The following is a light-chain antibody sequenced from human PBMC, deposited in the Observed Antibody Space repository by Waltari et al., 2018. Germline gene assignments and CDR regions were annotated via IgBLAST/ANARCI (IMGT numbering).Light chain of an antibody. CDR2: AAS. Sequence: DIQMTQSPSSLSASVGDRVTITCRASQSISSYLNWYQQKPGKAPKLLIYAASSLQRGVPSRFSGSGSRTDFTFTISSLQPEDFATYYCQQSYSTPRTFGQGTKVEIK. CDR1: QSISSY. CDR3: QQSYSTPRT. J-gene: IGKJ1*01. V-gene: IGKV1-39*01.